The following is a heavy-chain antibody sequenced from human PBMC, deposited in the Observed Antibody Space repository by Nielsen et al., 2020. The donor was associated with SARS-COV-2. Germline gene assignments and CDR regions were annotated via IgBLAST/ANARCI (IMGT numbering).Heavy chain of an antibody. J-gene: IGHJ6*02. V-gene: IGHV4-61*01. D-gene: IGHD6-19*01. Sequence: SETLSLTCTVSGGSISSGSYYWSWIRQPPGKGLEWIGYIYYSGSTNYNPSLKSRVTISVDTSKNQFSLKLSSVTAADTAVYYCARGPSGIAVAGRYYYYGMDVWGQGTTVTVSS. CDR2: IYYSGST. CDR3: ARGPSGIAVAGRYYYYGMDV. CDR1: GGSISSGSYY.